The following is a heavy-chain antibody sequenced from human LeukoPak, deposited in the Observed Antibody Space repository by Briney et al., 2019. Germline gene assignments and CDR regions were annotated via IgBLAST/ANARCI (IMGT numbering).Heavy chain of an antibody. Sequence: GGSLRLSCAASGFTFSSYGMHWVRQAPGKGLDWVAFIRYDGSNKYYADSVKGRFTISRDNSKNTLYLQMNSLRAEDPAVYYCAKDEEMATLTGYWGQGTLVTVSS. CDR2: IRYDGSNK. CDR3: AKDEEMATLTGY. D-gene: IGHD5-24*01. CDR1: GFTFSSYG. J-gene: IGHJ4*02. V-gene: IGHV3-30*02.